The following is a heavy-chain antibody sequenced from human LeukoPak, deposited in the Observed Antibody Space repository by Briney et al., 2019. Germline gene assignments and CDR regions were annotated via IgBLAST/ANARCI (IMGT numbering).Heavy chain of an antibody. Sequence: ASVKVSCKASGYTFTSYYMHWVRQAPGQGLEWMGIINPSGGGTSYAQKFQGRVTMTRDTSTSTVYMELSSLRSEDTAVYYCARLSQLPYSSGWYPDYWGQGTLVTVSS. CDR1: GYTFTSYY. CDR2: INPSGGGT. D-gene: IGHD6-19*01. J-gene: IGHJ4*02. CDR3: ARLSQLPYSSGWYPDY. V-gene: IGHV1-46*01.